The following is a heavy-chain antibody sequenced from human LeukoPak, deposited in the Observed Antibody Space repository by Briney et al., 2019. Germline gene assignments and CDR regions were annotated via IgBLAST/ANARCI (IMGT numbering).Heavy chain of an antibody. J-gene: IGHJ5*02. CDR3: ARDRWFGGLGWFDP. Sequence: SETLSLTCTVSGGSISSYYWSWIRQPPGKGLEWIGYIYYSGSTNYNPSLKSRVTISVDTSKNQFSLKLSSVTAADTAVYYCARDRWFGGLGWFDPWGQGTLVTVSS. V-gene: IGHV4-59*01. CDR2: IYYSGST. CDR1: GGSISSYY. D-gene: IGHD3-10*01.